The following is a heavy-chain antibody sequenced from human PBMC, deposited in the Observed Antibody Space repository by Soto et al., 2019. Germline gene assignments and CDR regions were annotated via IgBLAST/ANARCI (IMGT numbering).Heavy chain of an antibody. J-gene: IGHJ6*02. Sequence: ASVKVSCKASGYTFTSHGISWVRQAPGQGLEWMGWISAYNGNTNYAQKLQGRVTMTTDTSTSTAYMELRSLRSDDTAVYFCARYCSGGSFYLNTIYYYYGMDVWGQGTTVTVSS. D-gene: IGHD2-15*01. V-gene: IGHV1-18*01. CDR1: GYTFTSHG. CDR2: ISAYNGNT. CDR3: ARYCSGGSFYLNTIYYYYGMDV.